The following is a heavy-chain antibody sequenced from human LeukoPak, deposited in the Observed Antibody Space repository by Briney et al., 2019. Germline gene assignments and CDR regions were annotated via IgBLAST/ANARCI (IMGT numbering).Heavy chain of an antibody. J-gene: IGHJ4*02. Sequence: GGSLRLSCAASGFTFSSYAMSWVRQAPGKGLEWVSAISGSGGSTYYADSVKGRFTISRDNSKNTLYLQMNSLRAEDTAVYYCAKRGETSGYYPIPIDYWGQGTLVTVSS. D-gene: IGHD3-3*01. CDR3: AKRGETSGYYPIPIDY. V-gene: IGHV3-23*01. CDR2: ISGSGGST. CDR1: GFTFSSYA.